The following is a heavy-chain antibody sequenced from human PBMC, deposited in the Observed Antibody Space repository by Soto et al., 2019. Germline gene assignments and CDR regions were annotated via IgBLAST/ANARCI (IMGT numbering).Heavy chain of an antibody. D-gene: IGHD3-10*01. J-gene: IGHJ6*02. CDR2: IYRSGAT. V-gene: IGHV3-53*01. CDR3: ARDGGMIRGSYGVDV. CDR1: GFTVTSNY. Sequence: EVQLVESGGGLIQPGGSLRLSCAASGFTVTSNYMTWVRQAPGKGLEWVSVIYRSGATYYPDSVRGRFTASRDYSHNTLYLQMDSLRVEDTAVYYCARDGGMIRGSYGVDVWGPGTTVTVSS.